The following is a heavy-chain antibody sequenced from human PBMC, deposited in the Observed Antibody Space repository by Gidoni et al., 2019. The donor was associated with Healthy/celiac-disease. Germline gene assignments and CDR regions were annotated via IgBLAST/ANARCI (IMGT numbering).Heavy chain of an antibody. CDR3: ARAYYDSTDIDY. CDR1: GGSVSSGSYY. D-gene: IGHD3-22*01. V-gene: IGHV4-61*01. Sequence: QVQLQESGPVLVKPSETLSLTGTVSGGSVSSGSYYWSWIRQPPGKGLEWIGYIYYSGSTNYNPSLKSRGTISVDTSKNQFSLKLSSVTAADTAVYYCARAYYDSTDIDYWGQGTLVTVSS. CDR2: IYYSGST. J-gene: IGHJ4*02.